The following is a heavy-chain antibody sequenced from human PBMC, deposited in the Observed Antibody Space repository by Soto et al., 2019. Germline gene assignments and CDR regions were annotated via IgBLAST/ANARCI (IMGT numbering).Heavy chain of an antibody. CDR1: GYTFTAYY. V-gene: IGHV1-2*02. D-gene: IGHD3-10*01. J-gene: IGHJ4*02. Sequence: QVQLVQSGAEMKKPGASVKVSCEASGYTFTAYYIHWVRQAPGQGLEWMGWINPNGGGTKYAQKFQDRVTMTRDTSINTAYMDLTRLTSDDTAVYYCARAVHTMIQGVRFRVDQWGQGTLVTVSS. CDR3: ARAVHTMIQGVRFRVDQ. CDR2: INPNGGGT.